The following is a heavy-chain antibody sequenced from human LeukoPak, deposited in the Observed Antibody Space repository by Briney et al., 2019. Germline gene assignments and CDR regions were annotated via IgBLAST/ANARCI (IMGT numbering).Heavy chain of an antibody. V-gene: IGHV4-38-2*01. Sequence: SETLSLTCAVSGYSVSNTYYWGWIRQPPGEGLEWVGSIHHSGTTYYNPSLKSRVVISLDTSKNQFSLKLSSVTAADTAVYYCARGYLDGWGTFDYWGQGILVTVSS. CDR3: ARGYLDGWGTFDY. CDR2: IHHSGTT. D-gene: IGHD3-16*01. J-gene: IGHJ4*02. CDR1: GYSVSNTYY.